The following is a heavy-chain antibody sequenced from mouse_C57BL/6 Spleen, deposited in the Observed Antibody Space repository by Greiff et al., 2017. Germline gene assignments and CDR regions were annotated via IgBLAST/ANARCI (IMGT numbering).Heavy chain of an antibody. CDR3: ARSDSSGYWFAY. J-gene: IGHJ3*01. D-gene: IGHD3-2*02. Sequence: VQLKQSGAELVKPGASVKLSCTASGFNIKDYYMHWVKQRTEPGLEWIGRIDPEDGETKYAPKFQGKATITADTSSNTAYLQLSSLPSEDTAVYYWARSDSSGYWFAYWGQGTLGTVSA. V-gene: IGHV14-2*01. CDR1: GFNIKDYY. CDR2: IDPEDGET.